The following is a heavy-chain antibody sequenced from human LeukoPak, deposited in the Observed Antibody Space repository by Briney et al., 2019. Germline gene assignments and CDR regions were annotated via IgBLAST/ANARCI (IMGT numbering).Heavy chain of an antibody. CDR2: ST. Sequence: STYYADSVKGRFTISRDHSKNTLYLQMSSLRAEDTAVYYCVKDGSGSYYTYYFDYWGQGTLVTVSS. D-gene: IGHD3-10*01. V-gene: IGHV3-64D*06. J-gene: IGHJ4*02. CDR3: VKDGSGSYYTYYFDY.